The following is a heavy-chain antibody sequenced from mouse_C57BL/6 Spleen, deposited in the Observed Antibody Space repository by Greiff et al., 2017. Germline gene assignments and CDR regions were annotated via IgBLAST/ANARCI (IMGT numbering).Heavy chain of an antibody. J-gene: IGHJ2*01. CDR1: GYTFTSYW. Sequence: QVQLQQPGAELVRPGTSVKLSCKASGYTFTSYWMHWVKQRPGQGLEWIGVIDPSDSYTNYNQKFKGKATLTVDTSSSTAYMQLISLTSEDSAVYYCARFNYDYPFDYWGQGTTLTVSS. V-gene: IGHV1-59*01. D-gene: IGHD2-4*01. CDR3: ARFNYDYPFDY. CDR2: IDPSDSYT.